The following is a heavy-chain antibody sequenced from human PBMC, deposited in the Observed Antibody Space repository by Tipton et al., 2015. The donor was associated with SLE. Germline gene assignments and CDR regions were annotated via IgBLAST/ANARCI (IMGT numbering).Heavy chain of an antibody. CDR2: IYYSGST. CDR1: GGSISSGGYY. Sequence: TLSLTCTVSGGSISSGGYYWSWIRQHPGKGLEWIGYIYYSGSTNYNPSLKSRVTISVDTSKNQFSLNLTSVTAADTAVYYCARLYSGYPYYFDYWGQGTLVTVSS. V-gene: IGHV4-61*08. CDR3: ARLYSGYPYYFDY. J-gene: IGHJ4*02. D-gene: IGHD5-12*01.